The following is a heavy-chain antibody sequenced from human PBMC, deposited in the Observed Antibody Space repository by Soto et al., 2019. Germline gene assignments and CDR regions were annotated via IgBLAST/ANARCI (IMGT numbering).Heavy chain of an antibody. J-gene: IGHJ6*02. Sequence: PSETLSLTCAVSGGSISSGSYYWGWIRQPPGKGLEWIGYIYYSGSTNYNPSLKSRVTISVDTSKNQFSLKLSSVTAADTAVYYCAGEGTWSGYYYYGMDVWGQGTTVTVSS. CDR1: GGSISSGSYY. V-gene: IGHV4-61*05. CDR2: IYYSGST. D-gene: IGHD1-1*01. CDR3: AGEGTWSGYYYYGMDV.